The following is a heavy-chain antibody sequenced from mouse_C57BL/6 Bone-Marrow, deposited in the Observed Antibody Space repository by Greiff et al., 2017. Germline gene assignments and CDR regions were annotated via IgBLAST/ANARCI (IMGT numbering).Heavy chain of an antibody. CDR3: ARLSTVVYFDY. CDR1: GYTFTNYW. CDR2: IYPGGGYT. J-gene: IGHJ2*01. V-gene: IGHV1-63*01. Sequence: VKLMESGAELVRPGTSVKMSCKASGYTFTNYWIGWAKQRPGHGLEWIGDIYPGGGYTNYNEKFKGKATLTADKSSSTAYMQFSSLTSEDSAIYYCARLSTVVYFDYWGQGTTLTVSS. D-gene: IGHD1-1*01.